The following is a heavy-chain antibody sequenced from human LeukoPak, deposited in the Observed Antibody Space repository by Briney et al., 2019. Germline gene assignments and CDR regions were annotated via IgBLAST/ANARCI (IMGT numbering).Heavy chain of an antibody. V-gene: IGHV3-23*01. CDR2: ICGSGDST. J-gene: IGHJ4*02. CDR3: ARVPYRYYGSGSFQFDY. CDR1: GFTFTNYV. D-gene: IGHD3-10*01. Sequence: PGGSLRLSCAASGFTFTNYVMAWVRQAPGKGLEWVSAICGSGDSTYYADSVKGRFTISRDNSKNTLYVQMNSLRAEDTAVYYCARVPYRYYGSGSFQFDYWGQGTLVTVSS.